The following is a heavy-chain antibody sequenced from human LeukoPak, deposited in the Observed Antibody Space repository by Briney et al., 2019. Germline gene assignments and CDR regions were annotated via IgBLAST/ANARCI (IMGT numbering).Heavy chain of an antibody. CDR3: ARGSTVEPEDYYYYGMDV. CDR1: GYTFTGDY. D-gene: IGHD4-11*01. Sequence: GASVKVSCRASGYTFTGDYVHWVRQAPGQGLEWMGRMNPDNGGTDFAQRFQGRVTMTRDTCITTAYLEVSSLRSDDTAVYYCARGSTVEPEDYYYYGMDVWGQGTTVTVSS. V-gene: IGHV1-2*06. CDR2: MNPDNGGT. J-gene: IGHJ6*02.